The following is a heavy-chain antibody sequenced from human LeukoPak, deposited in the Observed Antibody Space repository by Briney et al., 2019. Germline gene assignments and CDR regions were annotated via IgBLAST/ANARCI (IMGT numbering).Heavy chain of an antibody. J-gene: IGHJ3*02. Sequence: PSETLSLTCTVSGGSISSYYWSWIRQPPGKGLEWIGYIYYSGSTNYNPSLKSRVTISVDTSKNQFSLKLSSVTAADTAVYYCARVPVYCSSTSCSPDAFDIWGQGTMVTVSS. D-gene: IGHD2-2*01. CDR2: IYYSGST. V-gene: IGHV4-59*01. CDR1: GGSISSYY. CDR3: ARVPVYCSSTSCSPDAFDI.